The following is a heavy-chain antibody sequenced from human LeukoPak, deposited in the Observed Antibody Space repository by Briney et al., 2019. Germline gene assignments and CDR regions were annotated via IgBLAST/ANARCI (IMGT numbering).Heavy chain of an antibody. V-gene: IGHV4-4*07. D-gene: IGHD6-19*01. CDR2: IYTSGST. CDR1: GGSISSYY. J-gene: IGHJ6*03. CDR3: ARLRGQWLAPYYYYYMDV. Sequence: SETLSLTCTVSGGSISSYYWSWIRQPAGKGLEWIGRIYTSGSTNYNPSLKSRVTMSVDTPKNQFSLKLSSVTAADTAVYYCARLRGQWLAPYYYYYMDVWGKGTTVTVSS.